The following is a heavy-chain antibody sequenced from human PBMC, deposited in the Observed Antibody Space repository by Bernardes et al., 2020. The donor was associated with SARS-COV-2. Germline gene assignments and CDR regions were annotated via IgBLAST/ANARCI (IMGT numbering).Heavy chain of an antibody. Sequence: GRSLKLSCAASGFTFGSYCMHWVRQAPGEGLMWVSRIDSGGSTSTYAASVKGRFTVSRDNAKSTLYLQMNSPKVEDTAVYYCARGPIAGTPMSQVDGRFDPWGQGTQVTVSS. J-gene: IGHJ5*02. D-gene: IGHD5-18*01. CDR2: IDSGGSTS. CDR3: ARGPIAGTPMSQVDGRFDP. CDR1: GFTFGSYC. V-gene: IGHV3-74*01.